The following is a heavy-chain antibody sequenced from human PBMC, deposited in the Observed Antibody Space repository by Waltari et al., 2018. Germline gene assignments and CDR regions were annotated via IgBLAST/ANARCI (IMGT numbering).Heavy chain of an antibody. Sequence: QVQLVQSGAEVKKPGASVKVSCQASGDTFTGYYMHWVRRAPGQGLEWMGRINPNSGGTNYAQKFQGRVTMTRDTSISTAYMELSRLRSDDTAVYYCARDTRLGYYGMDVWGQGTTVTVSS. CDR3: ARDTRLGYYGMDV. V-gene: IGHV1-2*06. CDR1: GDTFTGYY. J-gene: IGHJ6*02. CDR2: INPNSGGT. D-gene: IGHD3-10*01.